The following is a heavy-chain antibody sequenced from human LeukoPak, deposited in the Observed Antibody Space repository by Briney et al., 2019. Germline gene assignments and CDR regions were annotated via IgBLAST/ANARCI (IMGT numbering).Heavy chain of an antibody. J-gene: IGHJ6*03. D-gene: IGHD3-3*01. Sequence: GASVKVSCKASGGTFSSYAISWVRQAPGQGLEWMGGIIPIFGTANYAQKFQGRVTITTDESTSTAYMELSSLRSEDTAVYYCASRVSGEAIFGVPNIAEYYYYYMDVWGKGTTVTVSS. CDR2: IIPIFGTA. CDR1: GGTFSSYA. CDR3: ASRVSGEAIFGVPNIAEYYYYYMDV. V-gene: IGHV1-69*05.